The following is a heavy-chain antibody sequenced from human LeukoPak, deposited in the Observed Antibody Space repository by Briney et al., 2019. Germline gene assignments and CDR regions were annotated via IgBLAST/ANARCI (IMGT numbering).Heavy chain of an antibody. J-gene: IGHJ6*03. V-gene: IGHV5-51*01. CDR1: GYSFTSYW. CDR2: IYPGDSDT. D-gene: IGHD6-13*01. CDR3: ARLKRQSSSWYYMDV. Sequence: PGESLKISCKGSGYSFTSYWIGWVGQMPGKGLEWMGIIYPGDSDTRYSPSFQGQVTISADKSISTAYLQWSSLKASDTAMYYCARLKRQSSSWYYMDVWGKGTTVTISS.